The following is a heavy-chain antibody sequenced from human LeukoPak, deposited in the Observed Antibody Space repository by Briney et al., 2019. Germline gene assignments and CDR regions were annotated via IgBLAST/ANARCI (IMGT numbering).Heavy chain of an antibody. D-gene: IGHD1-26*01. CDR1: GYSISSGYY. J-gene: IGHJ4*02. Sequence: LTCAVSGYSISSGYYWGWIRPPPGKGLEWIGSIYHSGSTYYNPSLKSRVTISVDTSKNQFSMKLSSVTAADTAVYYCAREVVGATMEDNFDYWGQGTLVTVSS. CDR2: IYHSGST. CDR3: AREVVGATMEDNFDY. V-gene: IGHV4-38-2*02.